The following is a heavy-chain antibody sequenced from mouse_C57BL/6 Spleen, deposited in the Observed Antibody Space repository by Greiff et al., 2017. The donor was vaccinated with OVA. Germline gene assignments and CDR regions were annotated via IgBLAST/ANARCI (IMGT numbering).Heavy chain of an antibody. CDR3: ARGGTTVVATSDYFDY. D-gene: IGHD1-1*01. CDR2: ISDGGSYT. V-gene: IGHV5-4*01. J-gene: IGHJ2*01. CDR1: GFTFSSYA. Sequence: EVQLVESGGGLVKPGGSLKLSCAASGFTFSSYAMSWVRQTPEKRLEWVATISDGGSYTYYPDNVKGRFTISRDNAKNNLYLQMSHLKSEDTAMYYCARGGTTVVATSDYFDYWGQGTTLTVSS.